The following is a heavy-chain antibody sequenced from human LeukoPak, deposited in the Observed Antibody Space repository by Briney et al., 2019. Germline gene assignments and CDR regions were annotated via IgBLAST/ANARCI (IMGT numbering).Heavy chain of an antibody. Sequence: SGGSLRLSCAASGLTSSTYPMHWVRQAPGKGLEWVAILSYDGSNKYYADSVKGRFTISRDNSKNTLYLQMNSLRAEDTAMYYCAKGVGWLQLYFDYWGQGSLVTVSS. J-gene: IGHJ4*02. V-gene: IGHV3-30-3*01. D-gene: IGHD5-24*01. CDR2: LSYDGSNK. CDR1: GLTSSTYP. CDR3: AKGVGWLQLYFDY.